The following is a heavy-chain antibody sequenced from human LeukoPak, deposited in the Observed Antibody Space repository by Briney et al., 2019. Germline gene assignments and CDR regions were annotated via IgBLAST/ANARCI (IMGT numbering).Heavy chain of an antibody. D-gene: IGHD6-19*01. Sequence: SQTLSLTCTVSGGSISSGGYYWSWIRQPPGKGLEWIGEINHSGSTNYNPSLKSRVTISVDTSKNQFSLKLSSVTAADTAVYYCARVHGYSSGWYRCWFDPWGQGTLVTVSS. CDR1: GGSISSGGYY. V-gene: IGHV4-30-2*01. CDR2: INHSGST. CDR3: ARVHGYSSGWYRCWFDP. J-gene: IGHJ5*02.